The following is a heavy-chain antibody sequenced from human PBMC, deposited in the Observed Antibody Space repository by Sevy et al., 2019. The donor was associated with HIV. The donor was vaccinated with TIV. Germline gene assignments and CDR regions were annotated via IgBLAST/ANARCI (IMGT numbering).Heavy chain of an antibody. CDR1: GFTFDDYA. V-gene: IGHV3-9*01. D-gene: IGHD6-13*01. CDR2: ISWKSGSI. Sequence: GGSLILSCAASGFTFDDYAMHWVRQAPGKGLEWVSGISWKSGSIGYADSVKGRFTISRDNAKNSLYLQMNSLRADDTALDYCAKEVYGGIAAAGTGEFDPWGQGTLVTVSS. CDR3: AKEVYGGIAAAGTGEFDP. J-gene: IGHJ5*02.